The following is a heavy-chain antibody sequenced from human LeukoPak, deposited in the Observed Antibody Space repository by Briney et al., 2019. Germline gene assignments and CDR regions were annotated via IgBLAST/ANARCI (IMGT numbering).Heavy chain of an antibody. CDR3: ATDLRYCSGGSCYRDY. Sequence: ASVKVSRKVSVYTLTELSMHWVRQAPGEGVGWMGGFDPEEVETIYAQKFQGRVTMTEDTSTDTAYMELSSLRSEDTAVYYCATDLRYCSGGSCYRDYWGQGTLVTVSS. CDR1: VYTLTELS. D-gene: IGHD2-15*01. J-gene: IGHJ4*02. V-gene: IGHV1-24*01. CDR2: FDPEEVET.